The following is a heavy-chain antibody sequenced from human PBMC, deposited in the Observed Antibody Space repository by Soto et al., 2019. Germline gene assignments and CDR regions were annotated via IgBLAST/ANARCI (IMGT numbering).Heavy chain of an antibody. J-gene: IGHJ4*02. Sequence: HPGGSLRLSCAASGFTFSSYGMHWVRQAPGKGLEWVAVIWYDGSNKYYADSVKGRFTISRDNSKNTLYLQMNSLRAEDTAVYYCARTCSGGTCSFDYWGQGTLVTVSS. CDR3: ARTCSGGTCSFDY. D-gene: IGHD2-15*01. CDR1: GFTFSSYG. V-gene: IGHV3-33*01. CDR2: IWYDGSNK.